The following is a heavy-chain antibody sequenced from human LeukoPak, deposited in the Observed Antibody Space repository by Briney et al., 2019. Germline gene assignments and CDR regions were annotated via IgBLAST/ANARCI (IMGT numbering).Heavy chain of an antibody. V-gene: IGHV3-9*01. CDR1: GFTFDDYA. D-gene: IGHD1-1*01. J-gene: IGHJ4*02. CDR2: ISWNSGSI. CDR3: AKDIGERLTTFFDY. Sequence: GGSLRLSCAASGFTFDDYAMHWVRQAPGKGLEWVSGISWNSGSIGYADSVKGRFTISRDNAKNSLYLQMNSLRAEDTALYYCAKDIGERLTTFFDYWGQGTLVTVSS.